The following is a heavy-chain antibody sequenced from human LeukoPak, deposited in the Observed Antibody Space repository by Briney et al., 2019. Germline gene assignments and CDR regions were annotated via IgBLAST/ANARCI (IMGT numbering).Heavy chain of an antibody. CDR2: IGGSGGST. J-gene: IGHJ4*02. Sequence: PGGSLRLSRAASGFTFSSYAMSWVRQAPGKGLEWVSAIGGSGGSTDYADSVKGRFTISRDNSKNTLYLQMNSLRAEDTAVYYCAKLGGSYHFDYWGQGTLVTVSS. CDR1: GFTFSSYA. CDR3: AKLGGSYHFDY. D-gene: IGHD1-26*01. V-gene: IGHV3-23*01.